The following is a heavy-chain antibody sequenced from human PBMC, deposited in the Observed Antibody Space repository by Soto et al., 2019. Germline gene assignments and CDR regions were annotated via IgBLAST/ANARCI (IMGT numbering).Heavy chain of an antibody. Sequence: TSETLSLTRTVSGDSISSYYWSWIRQPPGKGLEWIGYIYYSGSTNYNPSLKSRVTISVDTSKNQFSLKLSSVTAADTAVCYCARLTDCGGDCPLFDSWGQGTLVTVSS. J-gene: IGHJ4*02. V-gene: IGHV4-59*01. CDR2: IYYSGST. D-gene: IGHD2-21*02. CDR3: ARLTDCGGDCPLFDS. CDR1: GDSISSYY.